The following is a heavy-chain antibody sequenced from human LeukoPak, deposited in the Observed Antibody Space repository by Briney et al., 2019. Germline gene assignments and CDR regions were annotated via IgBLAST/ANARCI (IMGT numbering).Heavy chain of an antibody. D-gene: IGHD4-23*01. J-gene: IGHJ3*01. CDR1: GFTFSSYE. CDR2: ITRSGDTI. V-gene: IGHV3-48*03. Sequence: GGSLRLSCAASGFTFSSYEMNWVRQAPGKGLEWVSYITRSGDTIYYADSVKGRFTISRDNAKNSLYLEMNSLRAEDTAIYSCAKGQLASAVRGAFDVWGQGTMVTVSS. CDR3: AKGQLASAVRGAFDV.